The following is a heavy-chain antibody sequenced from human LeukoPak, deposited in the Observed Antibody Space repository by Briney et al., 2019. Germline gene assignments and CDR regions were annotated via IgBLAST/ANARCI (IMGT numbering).Heavy chain of an antibody. CDR1: GYIFTGYY. D-gene: IGHD6-13*01. CDR3: ARGPHIAAAGTGPQTY. Sequence: ASVKVSCKASGYIFTGYYMHWVRQAPGQGLEWMGWINPNSGATDYAQRFQGRVTMTRDTSISAAYMELSSLRSDDTAVYYCARGPHIAAAGTGPQTYWGQGTLVIVSS. J-gene: IGHJ4*02. V-gene: IGHV1-2*02. CDR2: INPNSGAT.